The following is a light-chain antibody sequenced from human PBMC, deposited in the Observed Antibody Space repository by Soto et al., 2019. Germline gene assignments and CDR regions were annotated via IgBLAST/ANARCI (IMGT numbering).Light chain of an antibody. V-gene: IGLV2-14*01. Sequence: QSALTQPASVSGSPGQSITISCTGTSSDVGGYNYVSWYQQHPGKAPKLMIYDVNNRPSVVSNRFSGSKSVNTASLTISGLQAEDDCDYYFILFTSSITLVFGVGTKLTVL. J-gene: IGLJ2*01. CDR2: DVN. CDR1: SSDVGGYNY. CDR3: ILFTSSITLV.